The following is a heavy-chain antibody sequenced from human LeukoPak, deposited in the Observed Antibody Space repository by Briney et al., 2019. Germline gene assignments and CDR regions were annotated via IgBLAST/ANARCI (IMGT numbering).Heavy chain of an antibody. D-gene: IGHD3-3*01. Sequence: SVKVSCKASGGTFSSYAISWVRQAPGQGLEWMGGIIPIFGTANYAQKFQGRVTITADESTSTAYMELNSLRSEDTAVYYCASFTIFGVVTPSEDYYFDYWGQGTLVTVSS. J-gene: IGHJ4*02. V-gene: IGHV1-69*13. CDR1: GGTFSSYA. CDR3: ASFTIFGVVTPSEDYYFDY. CDR2: IIPIFGTA.